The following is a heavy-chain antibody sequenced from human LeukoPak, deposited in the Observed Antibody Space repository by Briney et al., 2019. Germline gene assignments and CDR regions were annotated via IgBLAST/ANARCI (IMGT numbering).Heavy chain of an antibody. CDR3: ARHITVSYDAFDL. J-gene: IGHJ3*01. D-gene: IGHD6-19*01. CDR1: GGSITGYY. V-gene: IGHV4-59*08. Sequence: SETLSLTCTVSGGSITGYYWSWIRQPPGKGLEWIGYIFYSGGTLYNPSLQSRVTISVDTSKTQFSLKLTSVTAADTAVYYCARHITVSYDAFDLWGRGTMVTVSS. CDR2: IFYSGGT.